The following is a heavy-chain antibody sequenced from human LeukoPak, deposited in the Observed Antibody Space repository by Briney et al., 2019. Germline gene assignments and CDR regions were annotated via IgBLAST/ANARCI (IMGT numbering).Heavy chain of an antibody. J-gene: IGHJ4*02. CDR1: GFTFSSYA. V-gene: IGHV3-23*01. CDR3: AKGKIRWMYYFDY. Sequence: GGSLRLSWAASGFTFSSYAMSWVRQAPGKGLEWVSAISGSGGSTYYADSVKGRFTISRDNSKNTLYLQMNSLRAEDTAVYYCAKGKIRWMYYFDYWGQGTLVTVSS. D-gene: IGHD4-23*01. CDR2: ISGSGGST.